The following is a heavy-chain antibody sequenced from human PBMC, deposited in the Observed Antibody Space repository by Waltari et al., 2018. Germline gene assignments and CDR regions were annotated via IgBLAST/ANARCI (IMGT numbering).Heavy chain of an antibody. CDR1: GFTFSSYW. CDR3: ARANPSGAFDI. CDR2: IKQDGSEK. V-gene: IGHV3-7*04. J-gene: IGHJ3*02. Sequence: EVQLVESGGGLVQPGGSLRLSCAASGFTFSSYWMSWVRQAPGKGLELVANIKQDGSEKYYVDSVKGRFTISRDNAKNSLYLQMNSLRAEDTAVYYCARANPSGAFDIWGQGTMVTVSS. D-gene: IGHD1-26*01.